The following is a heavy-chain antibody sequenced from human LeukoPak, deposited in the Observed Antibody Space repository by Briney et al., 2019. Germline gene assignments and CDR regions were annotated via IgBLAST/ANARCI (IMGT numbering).Heavy chain of an antibody. CDR2: IKEDGSEK. V-gene: IGHV3-7*03. J-gene: IGHJ4*02. Sequence: QPGGSLRLSCAASGFTFSSHWMSWVRQAPGKGLEWVANIKEDGSEKYYVDSVKGRFTISRDNAKNSLYLQMNSLRAEDTAVYYCARDSVSSGWSSDTYYFDYWGQGTLVTVSS. CDR3: ARDSVSSGWSSDTYYFDY. CDR1: GFTFSSHW. D-gene: IGHD6-19*01.